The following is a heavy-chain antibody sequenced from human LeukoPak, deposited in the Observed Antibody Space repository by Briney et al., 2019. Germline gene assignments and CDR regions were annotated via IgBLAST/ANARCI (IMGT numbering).Heavy chain of an antibody. Sequence: ASVKVSCKASGYTFSNYGISWVRQAPGLGLEWMGWTSYNGNTNYAQRFQYRVTTTTDTSTTTAYMELRSLESDDTAVYYCARHSGSGWQALGYWGQGTLVTVSS. D-gene: IGHD6-19*01. CDR3: ARHSGSGWQALGY. CDR1: GYTFSNYG. CDR2: TSYNGNT. J-gene: IGHJ4*02. V-gene: IGHV1-18*04.